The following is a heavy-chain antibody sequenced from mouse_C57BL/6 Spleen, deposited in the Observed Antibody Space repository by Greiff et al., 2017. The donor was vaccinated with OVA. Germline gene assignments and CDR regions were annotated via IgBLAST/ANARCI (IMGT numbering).Heavy chain of an antibody. V-gene: IGHV1-54*01. J-gene: IGHJ2*01. D-gene: IGHD2-3*01. CDR1: GYAFTNYL. Sequence: QVQLQQSGAELVRPGTSVKVSCKASGYAFTNYLIEWVKQRPGQGLEWIGVINPGSGGTNYNEKFKGKATLTADKSSSTAYMQLSSLTSEDSAVYFCARSEDLYDGQLWGDYWGQGTTLTVSS. CDR2: INPGSGGT. CDR3: ARSEDLYDGQLWGDY.